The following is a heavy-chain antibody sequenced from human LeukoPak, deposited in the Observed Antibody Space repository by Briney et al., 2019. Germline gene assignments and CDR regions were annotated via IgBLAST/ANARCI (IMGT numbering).Heavy chain of an antibody. CDR1: GFSITTGYY. J-gene: IGHJ5*02. Sequence: SETLSLTCSVSGFSITTGYYWAWIRQSPGKGLEWIGSFFQLGGTYYNPSLKNRATISVDTSKNEFSLTLTSVTAADTAIYYCAKDDRLLTNWFDPWGQGTLVTVSS. D-gene: IGHD3-22*01. CDR3: AKDDRLLTNWFDP. V-gene: IGHV4-38-2*02. CDR2: FFQLGGT.